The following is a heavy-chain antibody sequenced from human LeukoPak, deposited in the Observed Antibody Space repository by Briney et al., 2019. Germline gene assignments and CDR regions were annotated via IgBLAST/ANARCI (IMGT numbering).Heavy chain of an antibody. CDR2: IYYSGST. V-gene: IGHV4-39*01. CDR3: ARLGVVPAEPSIDY. D-gene: IGHD2-2*01. J-gene: IGHJ4*02. Sequence: LXXXVSXGSIXXXXYYXXXXXXXXXXXXXXXXSIYYSGSTYYNPSLKSRVTISVDTSKNQFSLKLSSVTAADTAVYYCARLGVVPAEPSIDYWGQGTLVTVSS. CDR1: XGSIXXXXYY.